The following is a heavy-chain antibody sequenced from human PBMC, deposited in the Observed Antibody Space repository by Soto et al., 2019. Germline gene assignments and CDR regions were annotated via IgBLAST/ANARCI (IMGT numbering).Heavy chain of an antibody. CDR1: GYTFTSYA. J-gene: IGHJ4*02. CDR3: ARTVYQTRIPILGVVIIPPDY. CDR2: INAGNGNT. Sequence: ASVKVSCKASGYTFTSYAMHWVRQAPGQRLEWMGWINAGNGNTKYSQKFQGRVTITRDTSASTAYMELSSLRSEDTAVYYCARTVYQTRIPILGVVIIPPDYWGQGTLVTVSS. D-gene: IGHD3-3*01. V-gene: IGHV1-3*01.